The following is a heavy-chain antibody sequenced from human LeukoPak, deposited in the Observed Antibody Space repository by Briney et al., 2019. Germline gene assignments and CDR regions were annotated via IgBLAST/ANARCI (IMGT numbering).Heavy chain of an antibody. Sequence: SETLSLTCTVSGGSINSASYFWSWIRQPAEKGLEWIGRIYSSGSTSYNPSLKSRVTISVDTSKNQFSLKLSSVTAADTAVYYCARADYYYGSGSYIYWFDPWGQGTLVTVSS. CDR1: GGSINSASYF. D-gene: IGHD3-10*01. J-gene: IGHJ5*02. CDR3: ARADYYYGSGSYIYWFDP. V-gene: IGHV4-61*10. CDR2: IYSSGST.